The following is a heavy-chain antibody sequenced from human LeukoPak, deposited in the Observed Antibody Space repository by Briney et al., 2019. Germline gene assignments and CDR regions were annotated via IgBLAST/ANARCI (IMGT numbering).Heavy chain of an antibody. Sequence: PGGSLRLSCAASGFTFSSYSMNWVRQAPGKGLEWVSYISSSSSTIYYADSVKGRFTISRDNAKNSLYLQMNSLGAEDTALYYCARDSVAATDGDLLFELDYWGQGTLVTVSS. CDR3: ARDSVAATDGDLLFELDY. V-gene: IGHV3-48*01. J-gene: IGHJ4*02. D-gene: IGHD4-17*01. CDR1: GFTFSSYS. CDR2: ISSSSSTI.